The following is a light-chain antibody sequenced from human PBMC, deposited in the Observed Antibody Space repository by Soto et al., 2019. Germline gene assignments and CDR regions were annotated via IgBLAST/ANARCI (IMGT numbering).Light chain of an antibody. Sequence: EIVLTQSPGTLSLSPGERATLSCRASQSVRSSYLAWHQQKPGQAPRLVISAVSRRATGIPDRFSGSGSGTEFTLTISRLEPEDVALYYCQQYDNAQRTFGQGTKVEV. J-gene: IGKJ1*01. CDR1: QSVRSSY. V-gene: IGKV3-20*01. CDR2: AVS. CDR3: QQYDNAQRT.